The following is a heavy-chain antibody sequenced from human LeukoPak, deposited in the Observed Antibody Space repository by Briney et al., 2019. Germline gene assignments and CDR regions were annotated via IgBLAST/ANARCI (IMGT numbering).Heavy chain of an antibody. V-gene: IGHV3-53*01. D-gene: IGHD1-1*01. J-gene: IGHJ4*02. CDR2: IHSGGDT. Sequence: GGSLRLSCAASGLSVSTKYMTWVRQAPGKGLEWVSIIHSGGDTYYADSVKGRFTISRDNAKNSLYLQMNSLRAEDTAVYYCARDQLGISYFDYWGQGTLVTVSS. CDR3: ARDQLGISYFDY. CDR1: GLSVSTKY.